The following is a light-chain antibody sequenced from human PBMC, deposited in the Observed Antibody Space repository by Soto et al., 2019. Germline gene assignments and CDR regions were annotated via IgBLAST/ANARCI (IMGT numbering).Light chain of an antibody. Sequence: DIQMTQSPSSLSAPVGDRVTIICRASQSIGPWLAWYQQRPGKAPKLLIFDASTLESGVPSRFSGSASGTEFTLTITSLQPDDFATYYCHHYTRAFGQGTKVDIK. J-gene: IGKJ1*01. CDR2: DAS. V-gene: IGKV1-5*02. CDR1: QSIGPW. CDR3: HHYTRA.